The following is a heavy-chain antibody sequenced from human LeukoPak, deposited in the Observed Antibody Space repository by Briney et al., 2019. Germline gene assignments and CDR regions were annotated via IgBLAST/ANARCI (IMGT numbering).Heavy chain of an antibody. CDR2: INPSGGST. CDR3: ARYSSSTRGYFDY. Sequence: ASVKVSCKASGYTFTSYYMHWVRQAPGQGLEWMGIINPSGGSTSYAQKFQGRVTMTRDMFTSTVYMELSSLRSEDTAVYYCARYSSSTRGYFDYWGQGTLVTVSS. CDR1: GYTFTSYY. V-gene: IGHV1-46*01. J-gene: IGHJ4*02. D-gene: IGHD6-6*01.